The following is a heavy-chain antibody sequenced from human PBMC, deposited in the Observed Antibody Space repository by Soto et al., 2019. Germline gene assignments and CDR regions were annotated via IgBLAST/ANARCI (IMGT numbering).Heavy chain of an antibody. Sequence: LRLSCAASGFTFSDYYMSWIRQSPGRGLEWVSYISSSGSTIYYADSVKGQFTISRDNAKNSLYLQMNSLRAEDTAVYYCARSTGIAEDGLGEYWGQGTLVSVSS. V-gene: IGHV3-11*01. D-gene: IGHD6-13*01. CDR1: GFTFSDYY. CDR2: ISSSGSTI. CDR3: ARSTGIAEDGLGEY. J-gene: IGHJ4*02.